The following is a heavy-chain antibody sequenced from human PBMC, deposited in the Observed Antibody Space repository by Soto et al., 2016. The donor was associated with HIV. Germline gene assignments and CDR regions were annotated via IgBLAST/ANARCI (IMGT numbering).Heavy chain of an antibody. Sequence: QVQLVQSRAEVKKPGSSVKVSCKASGGTFSSYAISWVRQAPGQGLEWMGGIIPIFGTAKFAQKFQGRVTITADESTSTAYMELSSLRSEDTAVYYCAREGAEYYDILTGHDYYFDYWGQGTLVTVSS. CDR1: GGTFSSYA. V-gene: IGHV1-69*13. D-gene: IGHD3-9*01. J-gene: IGHJ4*02. CDR2: IIPIFGTA. CDR3: AREGAEYYDILTGHDYYFDY.